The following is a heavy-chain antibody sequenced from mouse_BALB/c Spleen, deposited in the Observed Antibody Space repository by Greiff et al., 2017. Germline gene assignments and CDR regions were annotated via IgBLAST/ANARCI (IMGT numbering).Heavy chain of an antibody. V-gene: IGHV5-6-5*01. CDR1: GFTFSSYA. Sequence: EVKLMESGGGLVKPGGSLKLSCAASGFTFSSYAMSWVRQTPEKRLEWVASISSGGSTYYPDSVKGRFTISRDNARNILYLQMSSLRSEDTAMYYCARGRDPFYAMDYWGQGTSVTVSS. CDR3: ARGRDPFYAMDY. CDR2: ISSGGST. J-gene: IGHJ4*01.